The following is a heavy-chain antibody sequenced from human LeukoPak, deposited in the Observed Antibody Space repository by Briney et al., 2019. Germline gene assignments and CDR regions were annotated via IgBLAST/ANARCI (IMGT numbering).Heavy chain of an antibody. V-gene: IGHV3-30*04. CDR3: ARESWSDSVAFDI. D-gene: IGHD3-3*01. CDR1: GFNFSSYA. J-gene: IGHJ3*02. CDR2: ISYGGIDK. Sequence: GGSLRLSCAASGFNFSSYAMHWFRQAPDEGLEWVGLISYGGIDKSYADSVKGRFTISRDSSKRTLYLQMNSLRAEDTAMYYCARESWSDSVAFDIWGLGTMVIVSS.